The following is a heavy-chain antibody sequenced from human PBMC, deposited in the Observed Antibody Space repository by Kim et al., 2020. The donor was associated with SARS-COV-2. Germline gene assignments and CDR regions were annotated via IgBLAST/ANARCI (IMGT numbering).Heavy chain of an antibody. V-gene: IGHV3-21*01. Sequence: GGSLRLSCAASGFTFSSYSMNWVRQAPGKGLEWVSSISSSSSYIYYADSVKGRFTISRDNAKNSLYLQMNSLRAEDTAVYYCARDQSGPVGFYYYYYGMDVWGQGTTVTVSS. CDR3: ARDQSGPVGFYYYYYGMDV. D-gene: IGHD3-3*01. CDR2: ISSSSSYI. CDR1: GFTFSSYS. J-gene: IGHJ6*02.